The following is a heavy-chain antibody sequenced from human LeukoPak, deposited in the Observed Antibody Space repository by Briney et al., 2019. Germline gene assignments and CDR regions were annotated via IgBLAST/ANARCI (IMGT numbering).Heavy chain of an antibody. Sequence: PGGSLRLSCAASGFTFSNYDMHWVRPAPGKGLEWVSFIGTVFDTSYPGSVKGRFTISKENAKNSVYLQMNSLRAGDTAVYYCARAGGSSGWYGFDPWGQGTLVTVSS. D-gene: IGHD6-19*01. CDR1: GFTFSNYD. J-gene: IGHJ5*02. V-gene: IGHV3-13*04. CDR2: IGTVFDT. CDR3: ARAGGSSGWYGFDP.